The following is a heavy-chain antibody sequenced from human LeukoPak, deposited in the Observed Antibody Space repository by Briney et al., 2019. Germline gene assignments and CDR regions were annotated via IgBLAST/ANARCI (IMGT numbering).Heavy chain of an antibody. CDR2: INHSGST. D-gene: IGHD5-24*01. CDR3: ARRDLCWFDP. CDR1: GGSFSGYY. V-gene: IGHV4-34*01. J-gene: IGHJ5*02. Sequence: SETLSLTCTVYGGSFSGYYWSWIRQPPGKGLEWIGEINHSGSTNYNPSLKSRVTISVDTSKNQFSLKLSSVTAADTAVYYCARRDLCWFDPWGQGTLVTVSS.